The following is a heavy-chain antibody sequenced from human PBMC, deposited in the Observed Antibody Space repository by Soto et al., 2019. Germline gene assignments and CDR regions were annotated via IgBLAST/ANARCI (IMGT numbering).Heavy chain of an antibody. J-gene: IGHJ6*02. CDR3: ARDWGPGYSYGTPYYYYYGMDV. Sequence: SVKVSCKASGGTFSSYAISWVRQAPGQGLEWMGGIIPIFGTANYAQKFQGRVTITADESTSTAYMELSSLRSEDTAVYYCARDWGPGYSYGTPYYYYYGMDVWGQGTTVTVSS. CDR2: IIPIFGTA. V-gene: IGHV1-69*13. D-gene: IGHD5-18*01. CDR1: GGTFSSYA.